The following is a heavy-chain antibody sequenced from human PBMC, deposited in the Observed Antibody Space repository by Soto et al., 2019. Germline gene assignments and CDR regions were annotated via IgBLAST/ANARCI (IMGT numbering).Heavy chain of an antibody. V-gene: IGHV4-59*01. CDR1: GGSISSYY. D-gene: IGHD3-9*01. Sequence: KSSETLSLTCTVSGGSISSYYWSWIRQPPGKGLEWIGYIYYSGSTNYSPSLKSRVTISVDTSKNQFSLKLSSVTAADTAVYYCARVRTYYDILTGYSYYYYGMDVWGQGTTVTVSS. J-gene: IGHJ6*02. CDR2: IYYSGST. CDR3: ARVRTYYDILTGYSYYYYGMDV.